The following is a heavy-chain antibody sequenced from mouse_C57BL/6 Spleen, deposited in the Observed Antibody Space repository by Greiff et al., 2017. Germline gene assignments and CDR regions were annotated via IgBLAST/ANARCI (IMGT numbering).Heavy chain of an antibody. V-gene: IGHV5-16*01. J-gene: IGHJ4*01. CDR3: ARGLRPYAMDY. CDR2: INYDGSST. Sequence: EVKVVESEGGLVQPGSSMKLSCTASGFTFSDYYMAWVRQAPEKGLEWVANINYDGSSTYYLDSLKSRFIISRDNAKNILYLQMSSLKSEDKAAYYCARGLRPYAMDYWGQGTSVTVSS. CDR1: GFTFSDYY. D-gene: IGHD1-2*01.